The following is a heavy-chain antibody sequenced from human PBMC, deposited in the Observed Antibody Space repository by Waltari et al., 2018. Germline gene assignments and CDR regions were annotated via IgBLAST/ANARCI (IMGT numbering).Heavy chain of an antibody. CDR3: VSRVTVAGLFDY. Sequence: QVRLQESGPGLVKPSETLSLTCAVPDKSLSSGYFWGWIRQAPGKGLEWIGSFYFGGNTYYNPTLQSRVSISIDTSKNQFSLRLTSVTAADTAVYYCVSRVTVAGLFDYCGQGSMVTVSP. D-gene: IGHD6-19*01. J-gene: IGHJ4*02. V-gene: IGHV4-38-2*01. CDR2: FYFGGNT. CDR1: DKSLSSGYF.